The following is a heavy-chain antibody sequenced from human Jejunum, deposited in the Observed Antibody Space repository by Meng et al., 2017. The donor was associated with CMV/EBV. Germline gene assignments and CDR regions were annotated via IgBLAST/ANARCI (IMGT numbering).Heavy chain of an antibody. CDR1: TLSSNT. V-gene: IGHV1-18*01. CDR3: ARGVVTMTRYYFDY. Sequence: TLSSNTISWVRQAPGQGLEWMGWISTYNGNTHYAQKLQGRATMTTDTSTSTAYMEVRSLKSDDTAVYYCARGVVTMTRYYFDYWGQGTLVTVSS. D-gene: IGHD2-21*02. CDR2: ISTYNGNT. J-gene: IGHJ4*02.